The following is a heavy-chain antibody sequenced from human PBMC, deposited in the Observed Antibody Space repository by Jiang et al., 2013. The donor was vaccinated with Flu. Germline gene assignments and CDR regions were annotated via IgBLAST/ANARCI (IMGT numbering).Heavy chain of an antibody. CDR2: ISSNGGST. D-gene: IGHD2-15*01. V-gene: IGHV3-64D*06. CDR1: GFTFSSYA. J-gene: IGHJ4*02. Sequence: ASGFTFSSYAMHWVRQAPGKGLEYVSAISSNGGSTYYADSVKGRFTISRDNSKNTLYLQMSSLRAEDTAVYYCVKGDCSGGSCYSGFGTPPFDYWGQGTLVTVSS. CDR3: VKGDCSGGSCYSGFGTPPFDY.